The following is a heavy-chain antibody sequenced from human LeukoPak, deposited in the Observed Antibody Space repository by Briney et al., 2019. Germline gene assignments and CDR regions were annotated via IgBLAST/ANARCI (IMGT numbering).Heavy chain of an antibody. CDR3: ARCITMVRGVSPLQGGLYWFDP. CDR2: IYPGDSDT. V-gene: IGHV5-51*01. D-gene: IGHD3-10*01. J-gene: IGHJ5*02. Sequence: GESLKISCKGSGYSFTSYWIGWVRQMPGKGLEWMGIIYPGDSDTRHSPSFQGQVTISADKSISTAYLQWSSLKASDTAMYYCARCITMVRGVSPLQGGLYWFDPWGQGTLVTVSS. CDR1: GYSFTSYW.